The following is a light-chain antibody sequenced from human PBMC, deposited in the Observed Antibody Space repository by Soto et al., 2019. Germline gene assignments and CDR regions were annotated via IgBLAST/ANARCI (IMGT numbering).Light chain of an antibody. V-gene: IGKV3-20*01. J-gene: IGKJ1*01. CDR1: QSVNDYY. CDR2: GTS. Sequence: EIVLTQSPGTLSLSPGERATLSCRASQSVNDYYLAWYQQKPGQAPRLLIYGTSNRATGIPDRFSGSGSGKDFHLTISRLEPEDFAVYYCHQCGYSPWTFGQGTKVEIK. CDR3: HQCGYSPWT.